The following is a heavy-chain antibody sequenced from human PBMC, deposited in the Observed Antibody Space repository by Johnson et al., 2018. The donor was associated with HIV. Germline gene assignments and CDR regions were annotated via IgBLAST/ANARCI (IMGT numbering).Heavy chain of an antibody. V-gene: IGHV3-23*04. CDR2: ISDNGGTA. J-gene: IGHJ3*01. CDR3: AKDRVYSTSSAFDF. Sequence: QLVESGGGLVQPGGSLRLSCAASGFTFSSYAMSWVRQAPGNGLEWVSGISDNGGTAYYADSVKGRFTISRDNSKSTLYLQMNSLRAEDTAVYYCAKDRVYSTSSAFDFWGQGTMVTVSS. CDR1: GFTFSSYA. D-gene: IGHD6-6*01.